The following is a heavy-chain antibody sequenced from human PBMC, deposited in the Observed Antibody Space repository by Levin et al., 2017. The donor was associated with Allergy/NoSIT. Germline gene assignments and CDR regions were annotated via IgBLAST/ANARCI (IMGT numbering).Heavy chain of an antibody. V-gene: IGHV4-61*03. CDR2: IFYKGIT. D-gene: IGHD2-2*01. CDR1: GASVTSGSHY. J-gene: IGHJ6*02. Sequence: SETLSLNCSVSGASVTSGSHYWSWIRQPPGKGLEWIGFIFYKGITKYNYSLKSRVTISLDTSKNHFSLELTSVTAADTAVYYCATKTVPAAIGTNWAQARYYYAMDVWGQGTTVTVSS. CDR3: ATKTVPAAIGTNWAQARYYYAMDV.